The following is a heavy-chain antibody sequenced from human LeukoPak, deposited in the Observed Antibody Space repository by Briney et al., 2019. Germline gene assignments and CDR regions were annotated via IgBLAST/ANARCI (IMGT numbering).Heavy chain of an antibody. D-gene: IGHD4-11*01. Sequence: SGTLSLTCAVSGGSISSSNWWSWVRQPPGKGLEWIGEIYHSGSTNYNPSLKSRVTISVDKSKNQFSLKLSSVTAADTAVYYCARATEFYYYYMDVWGKGTTVTISS. CDR1: GGSISSSNW. V-gene: IGHV4-4*02. J-gene: IGHJ6*03. CDR2: IYHSGST. CDR3: ARATEFYYYYMDV.